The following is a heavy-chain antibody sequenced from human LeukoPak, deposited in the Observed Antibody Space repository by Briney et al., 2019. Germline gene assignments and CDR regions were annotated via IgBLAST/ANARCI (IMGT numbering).Heavy chain of an antibody. J-gene: IGHJ4*02. CDR1: GYTFTGYY. D-gene: IGHD4-17*01. Sequence: ASVKVSCKASGYTFTGYYMHWVRQAPGQGLEWMGWINPNSGGTNYAQKFQGRVTMTRDTSISTAYMELSRLRSDDTAVYYWARVDGDYGDYIDYWGQGTLVTVSS. CDR2: INPNSGGT. CDR3: ARVDGDYGDYIDY. V-gene: IGHV1-2*02.